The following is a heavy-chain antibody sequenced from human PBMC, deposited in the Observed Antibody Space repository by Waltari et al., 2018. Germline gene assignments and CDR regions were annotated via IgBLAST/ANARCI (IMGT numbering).Heavy chain of an antibody. D-gene: IGHD6-13*01. CDR1: GGSISSSSYY. CDR3: ARHIMGAAAVSGGIQNFDY. J-gene: IGHJ4*02. V-gene: IGHV4-39*01. CDR2: IYYSGST. Sequence: QLQLQESGPGLVKPSETLSLTCTVSGGSISSSSYYWGWIRLPPGTGLDWIGSIYYSGSTYYNPSLKSRVTISVDTSKNQFSLKLSSVTAADTAVYYCARHIMGAAAVSGGIQNFDYWGQGTLVTVSS.